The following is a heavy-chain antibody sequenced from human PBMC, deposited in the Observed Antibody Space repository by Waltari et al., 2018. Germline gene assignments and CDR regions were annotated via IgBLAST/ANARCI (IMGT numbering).Heavy chain of an antibody. CDR2: IRPISGTA. CDR1: GGTFSSYA. CDR3: ATLVSFGGVIVDY. D-gene: IGHD3-16*02. J-gene: IGHJ4*02. V-gene: IGHV1-69*08. Sequence: QVQLVQSGAEVKKPGSSVKVSCKASGGTFSSYAISWVRPAPGQVLDWMGRIRPISGTANYGEKCPGEVTITAEKSTSTAYMELSSLRSEDTAVYYCATLVSFGGVIVDYWGQGTLVTVSS.